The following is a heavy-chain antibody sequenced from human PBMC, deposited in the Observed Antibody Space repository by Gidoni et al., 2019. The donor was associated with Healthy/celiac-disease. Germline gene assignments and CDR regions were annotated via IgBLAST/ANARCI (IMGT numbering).Heavy chain of an antibody. Sequence: QVQLQESGPGLVKPSETLSLTCTVSGCSISSYYWSWIRQPAGKGLGWIGRIYTSGSTNYNPSLKSRVTMSVDTSKNQFSLKLSSVTAADTAVYYCARDHVGYYDSRGYFDYWGQGTLVTVSS. J-gene: IGHJ4*02. CDR1: GCSISSYY. CDR2: IYTSGST. D-gene: IGHD3-22*01. V-gene: IGHV4-4*07. CDR3: ARDHVGYYDSRGYFDY.